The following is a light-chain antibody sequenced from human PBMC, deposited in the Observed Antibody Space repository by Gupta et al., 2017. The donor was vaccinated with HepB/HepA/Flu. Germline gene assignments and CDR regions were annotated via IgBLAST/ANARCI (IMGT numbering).Light chain of an antibody. CDR2: KAS. Sequence: DIQMTQSPSTLSASVGDRVTITCRASQSISTWVAWYQQKPGKAPNLLIYKASSLKTGVPSRFSGSGSGTEFTLTISSLQPDDFATYHCQQYNSYPWTFGQGTKVEMK. CDR3: QQYNSYPWT. J-gene: IGKJ1*01. V-gene: IGKV1-5*03. CDR1: QSISTW.